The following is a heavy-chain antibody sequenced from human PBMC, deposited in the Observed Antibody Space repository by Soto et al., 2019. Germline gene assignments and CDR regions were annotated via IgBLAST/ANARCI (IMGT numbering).Heavy chain of an antibody. CDR1: GGTVSSYA. V-gene: IGHV1-69*13. CDR2: FIPIFVSA. Sequence: ASVKVSCKASGGTVSSYAITWVRQAPGKGLEWMGVFIPIFVSAHYAPKFQGRITITADESTSTAHMELRGLTSEDTAIYYCARDVSSDTTGFRGYDLWGQGTQVTVSS. D-gene: IGHD4-17*01. CDR3: ARDVSSDTTGFRGYDL. J-gene: IGHJ4*02.